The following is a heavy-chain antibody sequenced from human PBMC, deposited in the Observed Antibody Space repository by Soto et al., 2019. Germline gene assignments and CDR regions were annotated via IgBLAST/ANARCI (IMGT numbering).Heavy chain of an antibody. D-gene: IGHD2-15*01. CDR3: ARDTVVVAATDYYYGMDV. J-gene: IGHJ6*02. CDR2: IYYSGST. V-gene: IGHV4-30-4*01. CDR1: CGSISSGDYY. Sequence: SETLSLTCTVSCGSISSGDYYWSWIRQPPGKGLEWIGYIYYSGSTYYNPSLKSRVTISVDTSKNQFSLKLSSVTAADTAVYYCARDTVVVAATDYYYGMDVWGQGTTVTVSS.